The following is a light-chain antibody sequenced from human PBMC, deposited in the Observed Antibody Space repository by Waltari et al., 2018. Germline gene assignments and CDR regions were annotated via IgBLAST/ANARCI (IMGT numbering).Light chain of an antibody. J-gene: IGKJ2*01. CDR3: QQYNNWPLYT. CDR2: GAS. CDR1: QSLGTN. Sequence: ETVMTQSPATLSVSPGGRSHPPRRASQSLGTNLAWYQQKPGQAPRLLIYGASSRATGVPARFSGSGSGTDFTLTISSLQSEDFVVYYCQQYNNWPLYTFGQGTKLEI. V-gene: IGKV3-15*01.